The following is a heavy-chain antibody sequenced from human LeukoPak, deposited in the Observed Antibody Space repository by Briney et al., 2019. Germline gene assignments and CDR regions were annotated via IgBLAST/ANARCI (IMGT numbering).Heavy chain of an antibody. CDR2: IYTSGST. CDR1: GASISSGSYY. J-gene: IGHJ5*02. CDR3: ARELDRYYYDSSGYYRGNWFDP. D-gene: IGHD3-22*01. Sequence: SQTLSLTCTVSGASISSGSYYWSWIRQPAGKGLEWIGRIYTSGSTNYNPSLKSRVTISVDTSKNQFSLKLSSVTAADTAVYYCARELDRYYYDSSGYYRGNWFDPWGQGTLVTVSS. V-gene: IGHV4-61*02.